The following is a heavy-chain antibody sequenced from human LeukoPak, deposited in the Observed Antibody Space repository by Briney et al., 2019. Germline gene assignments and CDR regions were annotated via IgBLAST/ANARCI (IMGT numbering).Heavy chain of an antibody. V-gene: IGHV4-39*01. Sequence: SETLSLTCTVSGGSISSRSYYWGWIRQPPGKGLEWIGSIYYSGSTYYNPSLKSRVTISVDTSKNQFSLKLSSVTAADTAVYYCARHKGWGMVLLRYFDLWGRGTLVTVSS. CDR2: IYYSGST. D-gene: IGHD2-8*02. CDR1: GGSISSRSYY. J-gene: IGHJ2*01. CDR3: ARHKGWGMVLLRYFDL.